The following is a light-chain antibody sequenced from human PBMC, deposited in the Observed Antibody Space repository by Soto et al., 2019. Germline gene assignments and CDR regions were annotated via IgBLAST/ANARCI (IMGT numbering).Light chain of an antibody. V-gene: IGLV2-14*01. CDR1: SSDVGAYNY. CDR3: ISYTSRRIYV. CDR2: EVS. Sequence: QSALTQPASVSGSPGQSITISCTGTSSDVGAYNYVSWYQQHPGRAPKLMIYEVSGRPSGVSNRFSGSKSDNTASLTISGLQAEDEADYYCISYTSRRIYVFGTGTKVTVL. J-gene: IGLJ1*01.